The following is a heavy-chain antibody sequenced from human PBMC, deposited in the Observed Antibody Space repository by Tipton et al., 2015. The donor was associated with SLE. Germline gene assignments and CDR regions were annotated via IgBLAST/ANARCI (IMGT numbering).Heavy chain of an antibody. D-gene: IGHD6-13*01. CDR1: GGSFSGYY. J-gene: IGHJ4*02. CDR3: ARGRGMAGDSSWGDY. Sequence: TLSLTCAVYGGSFSGYYWSWIRQPRGKGLEWIGEINHSGSTNYNPSLKSRVTISVDTSKNQFSLKLSSVTAADTAVYYCARGRGMAGDSSWGDYWGQGTLVTVSS. V-gene: IGHV4-34*01. CDR2: INHSGST.